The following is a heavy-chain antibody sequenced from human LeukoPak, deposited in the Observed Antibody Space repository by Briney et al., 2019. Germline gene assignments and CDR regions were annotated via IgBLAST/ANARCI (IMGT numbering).Heavy chain of an antibody. Sequence: GASVKVSCKASGGTFSSYAISWVRQAPGQGLEWMGRIIPIFGTANYAQKFQGRVTITTDESTSTAYMELSSLRSEDTAVYYCARDLPTEGSWFDPWGQGTLVTVSS. V-gene: IGHV1-69*05. CDR3: ARDLPTEGSWFDP. J-gene: IGHJ5*02. CDR1: GGTFSSYA. CDR2: IIPIFGTA. D-gene: IGHD1-26*01.